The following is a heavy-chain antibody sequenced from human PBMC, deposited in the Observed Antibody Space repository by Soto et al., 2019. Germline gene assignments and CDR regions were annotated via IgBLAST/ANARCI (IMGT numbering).Heavy chain of an antibody. Sequence: QVQLQESGPGLVKPSGTLSLTCAVSSGSISSSNWWSWVRQPPGKGLEWIGEIYHSGSTNYNPSLKSRVTISVDKSKNQFSLKPSSVTAADTAVYYCARSFSSGWYAEYFQHWGQGTLVTVSS. CDR1: SGSISSSNW. V-gene: IGHV4-4*02. J-gene: IGHJ1*01. CDR2: IYHSGST. CDR3: ARSFSSGWYAEYFQH. D-gene: IGHD6-19*01.